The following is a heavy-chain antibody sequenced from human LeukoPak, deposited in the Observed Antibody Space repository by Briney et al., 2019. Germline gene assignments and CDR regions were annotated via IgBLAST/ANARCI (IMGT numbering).Heavy chain of an antibody. Sequence: ASVKVSCKASGYTFTSYYMHWVRQAPGQGLEWMGIINPSGGSTSYAQKFQSRVTMTRDTSTSTVYMELSSLRSEDTAVYYCARGGGSSWYLYYYYGMDVWGQGTTVTVSS. CDR1: GYTFTSYY. V-gene: IGHV1-46*01. CDR3: ARGGGSSWYLYYYYGMDV. CDR2: INPSGGST. J-gene: IGHJ6*02. D-gene: IGHD6-13*01.